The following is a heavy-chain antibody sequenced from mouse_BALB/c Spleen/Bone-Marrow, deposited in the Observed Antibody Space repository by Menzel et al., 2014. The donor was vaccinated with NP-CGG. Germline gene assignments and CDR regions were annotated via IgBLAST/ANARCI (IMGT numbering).Heavy chain of an antibody. CDR1: GFTFSSFG. V-gene: IGHV5-17*02. D-gene: IGHD1-1*01. CDR3: ARKHYYSGFAY. CDR2: ISSGSSTI. Sequence: EVQGVESGGGLVQPGGSRKLSCAASGFTFSSFGVHWVRQAPEKGLEWVAYISSGSSTIYYADTVKGRFTISRDNPKNTLFLQMTSLRSEDTAMYYGARKHYYSGFAYWGQGTLVTVSA. J-gene: IGHJ3*01.